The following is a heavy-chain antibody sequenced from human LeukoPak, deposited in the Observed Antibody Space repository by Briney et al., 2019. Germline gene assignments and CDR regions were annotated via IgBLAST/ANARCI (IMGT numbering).Heavy chain of an antibody. CDR3: AKVVPGGYWYFDL. V-gene: IGHV3-30*18. Sequence: GGSLRLSCVASGFTYTSYGMHWVRQAPGKGLEWVALISDDGSNKQYVDSVKGRFTISRDNSKNTLYLQMNSLRAEDTAVYYCAKVVPGGYWYFDLWGRGTLVTVSS. D-gene: IGHD3-16*01. CDR1: GFTYTSYG. J-gene: IGHJ2*01. CDR2: ISDDGSNK.